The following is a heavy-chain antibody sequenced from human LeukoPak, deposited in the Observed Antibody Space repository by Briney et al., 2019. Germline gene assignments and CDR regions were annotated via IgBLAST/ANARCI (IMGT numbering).Heavy chain of an antibody. D-gene: IGHD1-14*01. CDR1: GYTLTELS. CDR2: FDPEDGET. Sequence: ASVKVSCKVSGYTLTELSMHWVRQAPGKGLEWMGGFDPEDGETIYAQKFQGRVTMTEDTSTDTAYMELSSLRSEDTAVYYCATFRSNGILDPFDYWGQGTLVTVSS. CDR3: ATFRSNGILDPFDY. J-gene: IGHJ4*02. V-gene: IGHV1-24*01.